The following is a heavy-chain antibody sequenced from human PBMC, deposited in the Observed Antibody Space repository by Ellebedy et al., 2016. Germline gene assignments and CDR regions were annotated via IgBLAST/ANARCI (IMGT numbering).Heavy chain of an antibody. D-gene: IGHD3-10*01. J-gene: IGHJ4*02. CDR1: GGSISRYY. CDR3: ARIGCVSFGERPIDY. V-gene: IGHV4-59*01. Sequence: SETLSLTCIVSGGSISRYYWSWIRQPPGRGLEWIGNIYYTGNTNYNPSLQSRVTISLDTSKNQFSLRLTSVTAADTAVYYCARIGCVSFGERPIDYWGQGTLVTVSS. CDR2: IYYTGNT.